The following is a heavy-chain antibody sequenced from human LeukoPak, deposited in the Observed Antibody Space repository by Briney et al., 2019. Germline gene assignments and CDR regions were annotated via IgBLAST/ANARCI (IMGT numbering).Heavy chain of an antibody. D-gene: IGHD6-13*01. CDR1: GYTLTALA. J-gene: IGHJ4*02. CDR2: FDPEDGET. Sequence: ASVKVSCKVSGYTLTALALHWVRQAPGKWFEWIGGFDPEDGETIYAQKFQGRVTITRDTSASTAYMELSSLTSEDTAVYYCARGPRAAADDYWGQGTLVTVSS. CDR3: ARGPRAAADDY. V-gene: IGHV1-24*01.